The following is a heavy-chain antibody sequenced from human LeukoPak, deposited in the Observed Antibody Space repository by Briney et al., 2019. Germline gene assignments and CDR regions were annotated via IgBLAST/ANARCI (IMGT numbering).Heavy chain of an antibody. V-gene: IGHV3-23*01. Sequence: GGSLRLSCAASGFSFSTYAMSWVRQAPGKGLEWVSAISGSGGSTYYADSVKDRFTISRDNSKNTLYLQMNSLRAEDTAVYYCAKLIVATIYGAFDIWGQGTMVTVSS. CDR2: ISGSGGST. J-gene: IGHJ3*02. D-gene: IGHD5-12*01. CDR1: GFSFSTYA. CDR3: AKLIVATIYGAFDI.